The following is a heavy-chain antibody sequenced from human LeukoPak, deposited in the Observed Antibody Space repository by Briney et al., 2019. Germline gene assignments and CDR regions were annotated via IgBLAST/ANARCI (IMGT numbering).Heavy chain of an antibody. CDR2: INPSGGST. V-gene: IGHV1-46*01. D-gene: IGHD1-26*01. J-gene: IGHJ4*02. Sequence: ASVKVSCKASGYTFTSYYMHWVRQAPGQGLEWMGIINPSGGSTSYAQKFQSRVTMTRDTSISIAYMELSSLRSEDTAVYYCASGFIVGATNFDYWGQGTLVTVSS. CDR3: ASGFIVGATNFDY. CDR1: GYTFTSYY.